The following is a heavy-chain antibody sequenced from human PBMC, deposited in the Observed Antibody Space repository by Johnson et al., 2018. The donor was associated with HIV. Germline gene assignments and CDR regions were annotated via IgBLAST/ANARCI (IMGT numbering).Heavy chain of an antibody. Sequence: QVHLVESGGGVVQPGRSLRLLCAASRFSFSNYDMHWVRQAPGKGLEWVALISYDGSNKYYADSVKGRFTIFRDNSKNTLYLQMSSLRTEDTAVYYCAKVHIPARWSAAFDIWGRGTLVTVSS. J-gene: IGHJ3*02. CDR1: RFSFSNYD. CDR2: ISYDGSNK. V-gene: IGHV3-30*18. D-gene: IGHD6-6*01. CDR3: AKVHIPARWSAAFDI.